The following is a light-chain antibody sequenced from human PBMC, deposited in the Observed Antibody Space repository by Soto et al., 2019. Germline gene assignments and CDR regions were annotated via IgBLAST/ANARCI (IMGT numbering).Light chain of an antibody. CDR1: QSVRSSY. J-gene: IGKJ4*01. CDR3: QQYAGSLT. Sequence: IVLTQSPGTLSLSPGERATLSCRASQSVRSSYLAWYQQKSGQAPRLLIYGASSRAAGTPDRFSGSGSGTDFTLTITGLEPEDFAVYYCQQYAGSLTFGGGTRWIS. CDR2: GAS. V-gene: IGKV3-20*01.